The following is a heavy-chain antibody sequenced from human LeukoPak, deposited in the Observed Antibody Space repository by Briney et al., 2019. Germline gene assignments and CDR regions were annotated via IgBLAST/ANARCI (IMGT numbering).Heavy chain of an antibody. Sequence: GGSLRFSCAASGLTVRTNYINWVRQSPRRGLEWVSITHTGGSTDYADSVKGRFTVARDDSKNTLYLQMNSLRAEDTAVYYCARVTTVNAFDYWGQGTLVTVSS. CDR3: ARVTTVNAFDY. V-gene: IGHV3-66*01. CDR2: THTGGST. D-gene: IGHD4-11*01. J-gene: IGHJ4*02. CDR1: GLTVRTNY.